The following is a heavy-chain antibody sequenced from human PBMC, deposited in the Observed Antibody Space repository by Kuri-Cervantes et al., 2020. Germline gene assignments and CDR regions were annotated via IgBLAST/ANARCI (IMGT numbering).Heavy chain of an antibody. CDR3: ARREQLGDCFDY. J-gene: IGHJ4*02. D-gene: IGHD6-6*01. CDR1: GYSFTGYW. V-gene: IGHV5-51*01. Sequence: KVSCKGSGYSFTGYWVGWVRQMPGKGLEWMGIIYPGDSDTRYSPSFQGQVTISADKSISTAYLQWSSLKASDTAMYYCARREQLGDCFDYWGQGTLVTVSS. CDR2: IYPGDSDT.